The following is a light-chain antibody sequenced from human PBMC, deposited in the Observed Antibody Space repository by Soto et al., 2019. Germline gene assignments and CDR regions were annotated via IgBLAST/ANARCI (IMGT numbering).Light chain of an antibody. CDR1: QSVSSSY. Sequence: EIVLTQSPGTLSLSPGERATLSCRASQSVSSSYLAWYQQKPGQAPRLLIYGASSRATGIPDRFSGSGSGTDFTLTISRLEPEDFAVYYCYQYGSSPQTFGQGNKLEIK. J-gene: IGKJ2*01. CDR2: GAS. CDR3: YQYGSSPQT. V-gene: IGKV3-20*01.